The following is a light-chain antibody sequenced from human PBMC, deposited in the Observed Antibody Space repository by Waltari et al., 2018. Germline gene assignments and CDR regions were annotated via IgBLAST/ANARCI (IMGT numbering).Light chain of an antibody. V-gene: IGKV3-20*01. J-gene: IGKJ5*01. CDR3: QQYGKSPFA. CDR2: DVS. Sequence: EFVLTQSPAPLSLSPGERFTLSCRARQSLSGDYVAWYQQKPGQAPRLLFYDVSRRATGIPDRFSGSGSGTDFTLTISRLEPGDFAVYYCQQYGKSPFAFGQGTRLEIK. CDR1: QSLSGDY.